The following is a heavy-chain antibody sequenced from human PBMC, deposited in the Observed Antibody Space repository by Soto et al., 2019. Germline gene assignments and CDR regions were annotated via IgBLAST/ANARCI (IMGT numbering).Heavy chain of an antibody. CDR3: ARGRGYSGDDHYYYFELDV. Sequence: QVQLVQSGAEVKKPGSSVKVSCKASGGTFNNYPITWVRQAPGEGLEWMGVSIPIFGTANYAQKFQGRVTISVDEYTSTAYMELSSLRSDDTAVYYCARGRGYSGDDHYYYFELDVWGHGTTVTLSS. J-gene: IGHJ6*01. CDR2: SIPIFGTA. D-gene: IGHD5-12*01. V-gene: IGHV1-69*01. CDR1: GGTFNNYP.